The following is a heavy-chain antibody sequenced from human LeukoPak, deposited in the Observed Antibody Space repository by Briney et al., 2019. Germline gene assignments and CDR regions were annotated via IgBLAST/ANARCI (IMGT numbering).Heavy chain of an antibody. CDR3: ARPSQHCGGDCYSGKFGMDV. J-gene: IGHJ6*02. D-gene: IGHD2-21*02. V-gene: IGHV3-30*03. CDR2: ISYDGNNK. Sequence: QPGRSLILSCAASGFTFTIYGMHWVRQAPGKGLEWVAVISYDGNNKYYADSVKGRFTISRDNSKNTLYLQMNSLIGEDTAVYFCARPSQHCGGDCYSGKFGMDVWGQGTTVTVSS. CDR1: GFTFTIYG.